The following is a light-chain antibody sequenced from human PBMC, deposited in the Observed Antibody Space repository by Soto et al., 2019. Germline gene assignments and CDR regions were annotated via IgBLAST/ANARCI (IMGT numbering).Light chain of an antibody. V-gene: IGKV3-20*01. CDR1: QSVSNNY. CDR3: QQYGSSGT. J-gene: IGKJ1*01. Sequence: EIVLTQSPGTLSLSPGERARLSCSTSQSVSNNYLDWYQQKPGQAPRLLIYDASTRATGIPARFSGSGSGTDFTLTISRLEPEDFAVYYCQQYGSSGTFGQGTKVDI. CDR2: DAS.